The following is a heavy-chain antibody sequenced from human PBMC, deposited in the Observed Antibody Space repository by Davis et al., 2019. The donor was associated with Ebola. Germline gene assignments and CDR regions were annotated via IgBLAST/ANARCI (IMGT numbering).Heavy chain of an antibody. CDR2: INSDGSST. D-gene: IGHD5-24*01. Sequence: PGGSLRLSCAASGFTFSSYWMHWVRQAPGKGLVWVSRINSDGSSTSYADSVKGRFTISRDNAKNTLYLQMNSLRAEDTAVYYCAREGEGRWLQFVNYWGQGTLVTVSS. V-gene: IGHV3-74*01. J-gene: IGHJ4*02. CDR1: GFTFSSYW. CDR3: AREGEGRWLQFVNY.